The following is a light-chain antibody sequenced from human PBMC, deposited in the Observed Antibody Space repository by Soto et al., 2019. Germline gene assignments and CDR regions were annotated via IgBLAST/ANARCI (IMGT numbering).Light chain of an antibody. CDR1: SSDIGDYNY. CDR2: EVS. V-gene: IGLV2-14*01. Sequence: QSALTQPASVSGCPGQSITISCTGTSSDIGDYNYVSWYQQHPGKAPKLMIYEVSNRPSGTSNRFSGSESGNTASLTISGLQADDEADYYCSSYTSTSSYVFGTGTKVTVL. J-gene: IGLJ1*01. CDR3: SSYTSTSSYV.